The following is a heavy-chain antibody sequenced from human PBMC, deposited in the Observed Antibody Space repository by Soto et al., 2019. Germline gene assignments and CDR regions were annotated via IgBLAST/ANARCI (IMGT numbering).Heavy chain of an antibody. J-gene: IGHJ6*02. Sequence: QVQLVQSGAEVKKPGASVKVSCKASGYTFTSYDINWVRQATGQGLEWMGWMNPNSGNTGYAQKFQGRVTMTRNTXTSTAYMELSSLRSEDTAVYYCAMSASGHYYYGMDVWGQGTTVTVSS. CDR1: GYTFTSYD. CDR3: AMSASGHYYYGMDV. V-gene: IGHV1-8*01. CDR2: MNPNSGNT.